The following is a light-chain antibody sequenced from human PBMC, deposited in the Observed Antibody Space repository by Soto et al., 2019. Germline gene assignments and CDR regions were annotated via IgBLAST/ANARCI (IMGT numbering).Light chain of an antibody. CDR3: QQRSNWWT. J-gene: IGKJ1*01. Sequence: EFVLTQSPATLSLSPGEMATLSFRASQSVSSYLACYQQKPGQAPRLLIYDASNRATGIPARFSGSGSGTDFTLTISSLEPEDFAVYYCQQRSNWWTFGQGTKVDIK. CDR1: QSVSSY. V-gene: IGKV3-11*01. CDR2: DAS.